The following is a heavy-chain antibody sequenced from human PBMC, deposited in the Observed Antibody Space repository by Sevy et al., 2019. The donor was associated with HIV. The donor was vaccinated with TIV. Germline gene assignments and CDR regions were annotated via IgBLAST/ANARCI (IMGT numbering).Heavy chain of an antibody. Sequence: SETLSLTCTVSGGSVSSSAYYWSWIRQPPGKGLECIGYIYSSGSTNYNPSLKSRVTISVDTSKNQFFLKLTSVTAAETAVYYWGGRGGLVDGGMDVWGQGTTVTVSS. J-gene: IGHJ6*02. CDR2: IYSSGST. CDR3: GGRGGLVDGGMDV. CDR1: GGSVSSSAYY. V-gene: IGHV4-61*08. D-gene: IGHD2-8*02.